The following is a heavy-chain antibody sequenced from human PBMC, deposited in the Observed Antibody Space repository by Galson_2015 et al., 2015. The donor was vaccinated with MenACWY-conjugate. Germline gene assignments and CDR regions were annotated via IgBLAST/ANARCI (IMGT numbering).Heavy chain of an antibody. CDR2: IHYSETT. V-gene: IGHV4-39*01. CDR3: ARLPRGINLMVEGS. CDR1: YW. Sequence: YWWAWIRQPPGKGLEWIASIHYSETTHYSPSLKSRVSISVDTSKNQFSLKLSSGTAADTTVYYCARLPRGINLMVEGSWGQGILVTVSS. D-gene: IGHD3-10*01. J-gene: IGHJ5*02.